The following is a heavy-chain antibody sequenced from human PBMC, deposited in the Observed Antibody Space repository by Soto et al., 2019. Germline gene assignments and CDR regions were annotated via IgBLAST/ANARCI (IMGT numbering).Heavy chain of an antibody. J-gene: IGHJ4*02. Sequence: QVQLVESGGGVVQPGRSLRLSCAASGFTFSSYAMHWVRQAPGKGLEWVAVISYDGSNKYYADFVKGRFTISRDNSKNSLYLQMNSLRAEDTAVYYCAGDMEGIAAAGTGRLGYWGQGTLVTVSS. CDR1: GFTFSSYA. CDR2: ISYDGSNK. D-gene: IGHD6-13*01. CDR3: AGDMEGIAAAGTGRLGY. V-gene: IGHV3-30-3*01.